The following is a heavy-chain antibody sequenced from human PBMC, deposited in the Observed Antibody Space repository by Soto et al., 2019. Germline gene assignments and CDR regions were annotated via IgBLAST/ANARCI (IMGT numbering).Heavy chain of an antibody. D-gene: IGHD3-10*01. CDR3: ARIRITMVRGVRVDY. J-gene: IGHJ4*02. CDR1: GGSISSSSYY. CDR2: IYYSGST. V-gene: IGHV4-39*01. Sequence: QLQLQESGPGLVKPSETLSLTCTVSGGSISSSSYYWGWIRQPPGKGLEWIGSIYYSGSTYYNPSLKSRVTIPADLSKXQFSLKLSSVTAADTAVYYCARIRITMVRGVRVDYWGQGTLVTVSS.